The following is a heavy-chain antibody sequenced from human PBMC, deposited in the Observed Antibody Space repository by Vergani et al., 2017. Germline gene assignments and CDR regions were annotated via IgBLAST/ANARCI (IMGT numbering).Heavy chain of an antibody. Sequence: QVPLPESGPGLVKPSETLSLTCTVSGGSISSYYWSWIRQPPGKGLEWIGYIYYSGSTNYNPSLKSRVTISVDTSKNQFSLKLSSVTAADTAVYYCARDFGDYYDSSGYRSGAVDIWGQGTMVTISS. CDR3: ARDFGDYYDSSGYRSGAVDI. CDR2: IYYSGST. CDR1: GGSISSYY. V-gene: IGHV4-59*01. J-gene: IGHJ3*02. D-gene: IGHD3-22*01.